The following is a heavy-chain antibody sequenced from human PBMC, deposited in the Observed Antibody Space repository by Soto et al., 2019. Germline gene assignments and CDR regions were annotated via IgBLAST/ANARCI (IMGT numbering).Heavy chain of an antibody. D-gene: IGHD6-19*01. CDR2: IGYDGNTK. CDR1: GFTFSSYA. J-gene: IGHJ2*01. V-gene: IGHV3-30*03. CDR3: ARVEAVAVTWWYFDL. Sequence: QVQLLESGGGVVPPGRSLRLSCAASGFTFSSYAIHWVRQAPGKGLEWVALIGYDGNTKHYADSVKGRFTISRDNSKNTVDLQMNSLRTEDRAVYYCARVEAVAVTWWYFDLWGRGTLVTVSS.